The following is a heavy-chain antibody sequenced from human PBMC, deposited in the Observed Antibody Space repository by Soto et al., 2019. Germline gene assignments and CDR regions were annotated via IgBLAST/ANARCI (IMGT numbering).Heavy chain of an antibody. CDR1: GFTFSSYG. D-gene: IGHD3-10*01. V-gene: IGHV3-30*18. CDR3: AKTDRKLPLWFTIGDV. CDR2: ISYDGNNK. Sequence: QVQLVESGGGVVQPGRSLRLSCAASGFTFSSYGMHWVRQAPGKGLEWVAVISYDGNNKYYADSVKGRFTISRDNSKNTLHLQMNSLRAEDTAVYYCAKTDRKLPLWFTIGDVWGQGTTVTVSS. J-gene: IGHJ6*02.